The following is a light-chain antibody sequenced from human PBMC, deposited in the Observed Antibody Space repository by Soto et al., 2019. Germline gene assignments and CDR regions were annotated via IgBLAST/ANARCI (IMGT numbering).Light chain of an antibody. Sequence: DIPMTQSPSSLSASIGDRVTITCRASQTIFSYSNWYQQKPGKAPKLLIYASTTLQSGVPSRFSGSGSGTDVTLTISSLQPEDFATYYCQQSYSPLLTFGGGTKVE. J-gene: IGKJ4*01. CDR2: AST. CDR1: QTIFSY. V-gene: IGKV1-39*01. CDR3: QQSYSPLLT.